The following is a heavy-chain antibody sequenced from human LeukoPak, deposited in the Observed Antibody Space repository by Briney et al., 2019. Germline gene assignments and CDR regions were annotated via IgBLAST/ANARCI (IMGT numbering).Heavy chain of an antibody. CDR1: GGSISSYY. CDR3: ARPIRN. CDR2: IYYSGNT. Sequence: SETLSLTCTVSGGSISSYYWSWIRQPPGKGLEWIGYIYYSGNTYYNPSLKGRVSISAGTSKNQFSLKLSSVTAADTAVYYCARPIRNWGQGTLVIVSS. V-gene: IGHV4-59*12. J-gene: IGHJ4*02.